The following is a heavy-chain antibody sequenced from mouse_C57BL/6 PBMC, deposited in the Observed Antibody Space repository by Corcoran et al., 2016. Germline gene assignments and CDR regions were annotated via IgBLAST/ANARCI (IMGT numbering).Heavy chain of an antibody. D-gene: IGHD2-4*01. CDR2: INPYNGGT. CDR3: AYDYGYYFDY. Sequence: EVQLQQSGPVLVKPGASVKMSCKASGYTFTDYYMNWVKQSHGKSLEWIGVINPYNGGTSYNQKFKGKATLTVDKSSSTAYMELNSLTSEDSAVYYCAYDYGYYFDYWGQGTTLTVSS. CDR1: GYTFTDYY. V-gene: IGHV1-19*01. J-gene: IGHJ2*01.